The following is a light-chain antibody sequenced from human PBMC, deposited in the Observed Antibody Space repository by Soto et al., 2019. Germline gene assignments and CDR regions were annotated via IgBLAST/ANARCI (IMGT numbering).Light chain of an antibody. Sequence: EIVMTQSPATVSVSPGERATLSCRVSQSIRNKLAWYQQRPGQAPTLLIYGASTRATGVPATFRGSGSGTEVTLSINGLQSEDFALYWCQQYDSWPPTFGGGTKVEIK. V-gene: IGKV3-15*01. CDR3: QQYDSWPPT. CDR2: GAS. CDR1: QSIRNK. J-gene: IGKJ4*01.